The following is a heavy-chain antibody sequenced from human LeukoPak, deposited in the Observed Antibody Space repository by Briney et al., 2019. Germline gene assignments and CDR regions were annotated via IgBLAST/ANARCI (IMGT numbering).Heavy chain of an antibody. CDR2: IIPIFGTA. CDR1: GYTFTSYG. D-gene: IGHD2/OR15-2a*01. CDR3: ARDTQTLLIGYYYYGMDV. J-gene: IGHJ6*02. V-gene: IGHV1-69*13. Sequence: ASVKVSYKASGYTFTSYGISWVRQAPGQGLEWMGGIIPIFGTANYAQKFQGRVTITADESTSAAYMELSSLRSEDTAVYYCARDTQTLLIGYYYYGMDVWGQGTTVTVSS.